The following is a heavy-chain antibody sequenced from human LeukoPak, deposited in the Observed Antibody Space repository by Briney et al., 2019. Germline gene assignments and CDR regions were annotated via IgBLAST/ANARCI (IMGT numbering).Heavy chain of an antibody. Sequence: GGSLRLSCAASGFTFDDYAMHWVRQAPGKGLEWVSGISWNSGSIGYADSVKGRFTISRDNAKNSLYLQMNSLRAEDMALYYCAKALTRKSGAMDVWGKGTTVTVSS. CDR3: AKALTRKSGAMDV. V-gene: IGHV3-9*03. J-gene: IGHJ6*03. CDR1: GFTFDDYA. D-gene: IGHD3-10*01. CDR2: ISWNSGSI.